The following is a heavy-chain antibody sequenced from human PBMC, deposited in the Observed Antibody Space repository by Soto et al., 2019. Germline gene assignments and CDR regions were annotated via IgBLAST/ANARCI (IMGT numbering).Heavy chain of an antibody. CDR1: GFTFSSYS. J-gene: IGHJ4*02. Sequence: EVQLVESGGGLVQPGGSLRLSCAASGFTFSSYSMNWVRQAPGKGLEWVSYISSSSSTIYYADSVKGRFTISIDNAKNSLYLQMNSLRAEDTAVYYCARGTYYYGSGSWYYFDYWGQGTLVTVSS. CDR3: ARGTYYYGSGSWYYFDY. CDR2: ISSSSSTI. D-gene: IGHD3-10*01. V-gene: IGHV3-48*01.